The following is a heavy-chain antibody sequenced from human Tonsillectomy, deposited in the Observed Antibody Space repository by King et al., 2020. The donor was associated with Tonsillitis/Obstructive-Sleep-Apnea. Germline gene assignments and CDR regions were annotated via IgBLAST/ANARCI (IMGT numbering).Heavy chain of an antibody. D-gene: IGHD3-3*01. J-gene: IGHJ5*02. CDR3: ARATDYDSGRFDP. V-gene: IGHV4-59*01. CDR1: GDSINSYY. CDR2: FYYSGST. Sequence: VQLQESGPGLVKPSETLSLTCTVSGDSINSYYWIWIRQPPGKGLEWIGYFYYSGSTKYNPSLKRRVTISVDTSKNQLSLKLSAVTAADTAVYYCARATDYDSGRFDPWGQGTLVTVSS.